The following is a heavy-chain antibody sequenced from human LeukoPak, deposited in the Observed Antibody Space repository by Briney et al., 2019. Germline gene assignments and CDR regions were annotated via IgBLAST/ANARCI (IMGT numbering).Heavy chain of an antibody. J-gene: IGHJ4*02. D-gene: IGHD4-11*01. CDR1: GGSISSSSYY. CDR3: ASINPTIDYSLDY. V-gene: IGHV4-39*01. CDR2: IYYSGST. Sequence: SETLSLTCTVSGGSISSSSYYWGWIRQPPGKGLEWIGSIYYSGSTYYNPSLKSRVTISADTSKNQFSLKLSSVTAADTAVYYCASINPTIDYSLDYWGQGTLVTVSS.